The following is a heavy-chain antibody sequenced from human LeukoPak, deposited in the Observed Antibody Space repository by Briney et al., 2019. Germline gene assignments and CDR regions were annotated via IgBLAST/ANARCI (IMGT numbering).Heavy chain of an antibody. Sequence: SETLSLTCTVSGGSISSYYWSWIRQPPGKGLGWIGYIYYSGSTNYNPSLKSRVTISVDTSKNQFSLKLSSVTAADTAVYYCARVPRLGYCSGGSCYGLGRHYYYYYMDVWGKGTTVTVSS. V-gene: IGHV4-59*01. CDR2: IYYSGST. J-gene: IGHJ6*03. CDR3: ARVPRLGYCSGGSCYGLGRHYYYYYMDV. D-gene: IGHD2-15*01. CDR1: GGSISSYY.